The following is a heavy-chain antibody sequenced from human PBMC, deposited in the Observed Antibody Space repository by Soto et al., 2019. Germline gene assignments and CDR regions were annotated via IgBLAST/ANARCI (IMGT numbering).Heavy chain of an antibody. D-gene: IGHD3-22*01. CDR3: ARAPSSGPYYWVFDY. CDR1: GFTVSNNF. J-gene: IGHJ4*02. V-gene: IGHV3-53*01. CDR2: IYSAGNT. Sequence: HPGGSLRLSCAASGFTVSNNFMIWVRQAPGKGLEWVSVIYSAGNTYYADSVRGRFTTSRDNSENTVYLQMNSLRVEDTAVYYCARAPSSGPYYWVFDYWGQGTLVTVSS.